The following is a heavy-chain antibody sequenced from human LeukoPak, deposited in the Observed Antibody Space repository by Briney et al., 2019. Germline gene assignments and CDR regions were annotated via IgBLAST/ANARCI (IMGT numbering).Heavy chain of an antibody. CDR3: ARDPGTAMVNARGY. V-gene: IGHV1-69*13. J-gene: IGHJ4*02. CDR1: GGTLSNYA. D-gene: IGHD5-18*01. CDR2: IIPIFGTA. Sequence: SVKVSCKGSGGTLSNYAISWVRQAPGQGLEWMGGIIPIFGTANYAQKFQGRVTITADESTSTAYMELSSLRSEDTAVYYCARDPGTAMVNARGYWGQGTLVTVSS.